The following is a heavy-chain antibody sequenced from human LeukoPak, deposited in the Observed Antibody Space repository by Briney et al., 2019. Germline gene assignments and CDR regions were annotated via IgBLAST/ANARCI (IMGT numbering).Heavy chain of an antibody. Sequence: PGGSLRLSCAAPGFTFSSYGMHWVRQAPGKGLEWVAVISYDGSNKYYADSVKGRFTISRDNSKNTLYLQMNSLRAEDTAVYYCARHYDSSGYYYFDYWGQGTLVTVSS. CDR1: GFTFSSYG. CDR2: ISYDGSNK. CDR3: ARHYDSSGYYYFDY. J-gene: IGHJ4*02. V-gene: IGHV3-30*03. D-gene: IGHD3-22*01.